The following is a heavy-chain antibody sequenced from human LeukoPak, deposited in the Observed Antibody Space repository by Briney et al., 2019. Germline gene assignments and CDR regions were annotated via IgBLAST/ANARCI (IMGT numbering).Heavy chain of an antibody. Sequence: GGSLRLSCAASGFTFSKYWMLWVRQAPGKGLESVSRINTDGTVTTYAGSVKGRFTVSRDNANNTMFLQMNSVRDEDTAVYYCATKQWLAPPPDSWGQGTPVTVSS. CDR3: ATKQWLAPPPDS. CDR2: INTDGTVT. CDR1: GFTFSKYW. J-gene: IGHJ4*02. V-gene: IGHV3-74*01. D-gene: IGHD6-19*01.